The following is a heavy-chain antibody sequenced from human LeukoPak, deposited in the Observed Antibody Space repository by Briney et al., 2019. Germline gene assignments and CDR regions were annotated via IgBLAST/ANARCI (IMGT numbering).Heavy chain of an antibody. CDR1: GFTFSSYW. V-gene: IGHV3-74*01. CDR3: ARDPHIVGAPDYFDY. CDR2: INSDGSST. D-gene: IGHD1-26*01. J-gene: IGHJ4*02. Sequence: GGSLRLSCAASGFTFSSYWMHWVRQAPGKGLVWVSRINSDGSSTSYADSVKGRFTISRDNAKNTLYLQMNSLRAGDTAVYYCARDPHIVGAPDYFDYWGQGTLVTVSS.